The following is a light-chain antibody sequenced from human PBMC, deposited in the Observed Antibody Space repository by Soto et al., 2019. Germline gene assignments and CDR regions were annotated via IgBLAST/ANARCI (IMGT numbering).Light chain of an antibody. CDR2: SDT. J-gene: IGLJ3*02. Sequence: QPVLTQPPSVSGAPGQRLTISCSGSTSNIGAGFDVHWYQQFPGAAPTLLIYSDTSRPSGVPSRFSASKSGTSASLTITGLRTEDEADYYCQSYDTGVSGSMFGGGTKLTVL. CDR3: QSYDTGVSGSM. CDR1: TSNIGAGFD. V-gene: IGLV1-40*01.